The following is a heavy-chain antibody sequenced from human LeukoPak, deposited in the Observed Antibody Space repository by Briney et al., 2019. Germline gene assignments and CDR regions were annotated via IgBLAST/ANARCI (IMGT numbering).Heavy chain of an antibody. CDR1: GFTFSSYA. Sequence: GRSLRLSCAASGFTFSSYAMHWVRQAPGKGLEWVGRIKSKTDGGTTDYAAPVKGRFTISRDDSKNTLYLQMNSLKTEDTAVYYCSTTYYYDSSEGYWGQGTLVTVSS. V-gene: IGHV3-15*07. CDR3: STTYYYDSSEGY. J-gene: IGHJ4*02. CDR2: IKSKTDGGTT. D-gene: IGHD3-22*01.